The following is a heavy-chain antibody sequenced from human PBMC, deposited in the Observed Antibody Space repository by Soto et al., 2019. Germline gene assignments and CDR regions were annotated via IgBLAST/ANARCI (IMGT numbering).Heavy chain of an antibody. CDR3: ARRGAYDSSGYYTTP. V-gene: IGHV3-48*02. D-gene: IGHD3-22*01. CDR1: GFTFSNYS. CDR2: IRSSSSTI. J-gene: IGHJ4*02. Sequence: EVQLVESGGGLVQPGGSLRLSCAASGFTFSNYSMNWVRQAPGKGVEWVSYIRSSSSTIYYADSVKGRFTISRDNAKNSLYLQMNSLRDEDTAVYYCARRGAYDSSGYYTTPWGQGTLVTVSP.